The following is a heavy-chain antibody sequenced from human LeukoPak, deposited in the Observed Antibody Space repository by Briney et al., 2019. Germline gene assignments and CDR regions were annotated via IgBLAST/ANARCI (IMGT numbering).Heavy chain of an antibody. CDR1: GGSFSGYY. Sequence: PSETLSLTCAVYGGSFSGYYWSWIRQPPGKGLEWIGEINHSGSTNYNPSLKSRVTISVDTSKNQFSLKLSSVTAADTAVYYCARDGRVDYDSSGYYNWFDPWGQGTLVTVSS. CDR2: INHSGST. CDR3: ARDGRVDYDSSGYYNWFDP. V-gene: IGHV4-34*01. J-gene: IGHJ5*02. D-gene: IGHD3-22*01.